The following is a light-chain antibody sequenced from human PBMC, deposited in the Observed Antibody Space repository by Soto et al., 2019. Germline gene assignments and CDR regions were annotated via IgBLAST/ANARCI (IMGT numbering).Light chain of an antibody. CDR3: SSYTSSSTGV. Sequence: QSVLTQPASVSGSPGQSITISCTGTSSDVGGYNYVSWYQQHPGKAPKLMIYEVSNRPSEVSNRFSGSKSGNTASLTISGLQAEDEADYYCSSYTSSSTGVFGTGTKVTVL. J-gene: IGLJ1*01. CDR1: SSDVGGYNY. CDR2: EVS. V-gene: IGLV2-14*01.